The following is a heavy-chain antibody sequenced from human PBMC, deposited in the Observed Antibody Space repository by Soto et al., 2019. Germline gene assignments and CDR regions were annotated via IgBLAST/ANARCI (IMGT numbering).Heavy chain of an antibody. J-gene: IGHJ4*02. Sequence: SETLSLTCIVSGGSITSYHWSWIRQFPGKGLEWIAYTSYTGNTNYNPSLQSRVTISMDNAKNSMYLQMNSLRAEDTAVYYCVRDGSSGWHFDSWGQGTLVTVSS. CDR1: GGSITSYH. V-gene: IGHV4-59*12. D-gene: IGHD6-19*01. CDR3: VRDGSSGWHFDS. CDR2: TSYTGNT.